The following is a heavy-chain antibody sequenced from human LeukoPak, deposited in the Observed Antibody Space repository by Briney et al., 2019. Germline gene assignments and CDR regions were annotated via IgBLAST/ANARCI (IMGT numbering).Heavy chain of an antibody. D-gene: IGHD2-15*01. CDR2: ISGDGGTT. J-gene: IGHJ4*02. CDR3: AKDEGRCLDY. Sequence: GGSLRLSCAASGFTFDDYAMHWVRQAPGKGLEWVSLISGDGGTTYYADSVKGRFTISRDNSKNSLYLQMSSLRTEDTALYYCAKDEGRCLDYWGQGTLVTVSS. CDR1: GFTFDDYA. V-gene: IGHV3-43*02.